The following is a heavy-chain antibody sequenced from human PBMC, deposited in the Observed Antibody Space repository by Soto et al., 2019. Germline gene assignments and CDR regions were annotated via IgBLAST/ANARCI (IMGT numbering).Heavy chain of an antibody. V-gene: IGHV1-46*01. CDR1: GYTFTSYY. D-gene: IGHD3-22*01. J-gene: IGHJ4*02. CDR3: ARARYYYDSSGYYSGGAFDY. CDR2: INPSGGST. Sequence: ASVKVSCKASGYTFTSYYMHWVRQAPGQGLEWMGIINPSGGSTSYAQKFQGRVTMTRDTSTSTVYMELSSLRSEDTAVYYCARARYYYDSSGYYSGGAFDYWGQGTLVTVSS.